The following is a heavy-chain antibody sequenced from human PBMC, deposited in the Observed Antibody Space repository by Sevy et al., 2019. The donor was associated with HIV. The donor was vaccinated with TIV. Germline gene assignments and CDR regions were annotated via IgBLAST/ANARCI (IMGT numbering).Heavy chain of an antibody. J-gene: IGHJ1*01. Sequence: GGSLRLSCAASGFTFSAYAMSWVRQAPGKGLEWVSCISSSGGSTYYADSVKGRFSISRDTSKNTLYLQMNSLRAEDTAVYYWETLRRGLYVSGDFQNWGQGTQVTVSS. CDR1: GFTFSAYA. V-gene: IGHV3-23*01. CDR2: ISSSGGST. D-gene: IGHD3-10*01. CDR3: ETLRRGLYVSGDFQN.